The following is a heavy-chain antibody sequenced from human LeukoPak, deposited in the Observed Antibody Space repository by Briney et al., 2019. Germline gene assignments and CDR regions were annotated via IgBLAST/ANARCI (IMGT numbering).Heavy chain of an antibody. J-gene: IGHJ4*02. CDR3: AREVSEGFDF. Sequence: GGSLGLSCAASGFTFSSYWMHWVRQAPGKGLVWVSRINSDGSSTSYADSVKGRFTISRDNAKNSLYLQMNSLRAEDTALYYCAREVSEGFDFWGQGTLVTVSS. V-gene: IGHV3-74*01. D-gene: IGHD3-22*01. CDR1: GFTFSSYW. CDR2: INSDGSST.